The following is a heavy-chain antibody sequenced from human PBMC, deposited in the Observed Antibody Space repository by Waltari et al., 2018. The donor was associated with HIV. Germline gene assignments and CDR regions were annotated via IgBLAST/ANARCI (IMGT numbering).Heavy chain of an antibody. V-gene: IGHV1-2*02. CDR2: VDPNGGGT. Sequence: QVQLVQSGAEVKKPGASVKVSCKASGYTFSDYYMHWVRQAPGQGLGWIGCVDPNGGGTSNAEKFQGRVTMTSETSISTAYMELSRLRFDDTAVYYCARVFRGTVNYFDSRLGHWGQGTLVTVSS. D-gene: IGHD3-22*01. CDR1: GYTFSDYY. J-gene: IGHJ5*02. CDR3: ARVFRGTVNYFDSRLGH.